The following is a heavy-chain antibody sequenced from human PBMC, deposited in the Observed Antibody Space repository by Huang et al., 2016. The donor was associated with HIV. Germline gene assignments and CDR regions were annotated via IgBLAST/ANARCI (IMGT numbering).Heavy chain of an antibody. Sequence: QVQLQQWGAELLRPSETLSLTCAVYGGSFSGYYGTWIRQPPGKGVECIGEINHSEGTNNNTALKWRVTISVDTSRNHFSLTLTSVTAADTAVYYCARGQGGYYYYRDVWGKGTTFTVSS. CDR2: INHSEGT. CDR1: GGSFSGYY. CDR3: ARGQGGYYYYRDV. J-gene: IGHJ6*03. V-gene: IGHV4-34*01.